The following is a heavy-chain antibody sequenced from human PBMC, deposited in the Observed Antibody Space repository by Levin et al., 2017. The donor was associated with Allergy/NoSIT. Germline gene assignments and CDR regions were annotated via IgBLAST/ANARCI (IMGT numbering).Heavy chain of an antibody. CDR2: IYYSGGA. CDR3: ARLQYGDYGTTIDY. Sequence: KAGGSLRLSCTVSGDSISSYYWSWIRQPPGKGLEWIGNIYYSGGAYYNPSLKSRVTISVDTSKNQFSLKLSSVTAADTAVYYGARLQYGDYGTTIDYWGQGTLVTVSS. CDR1: GDSISSYY. J-gene: IGHJ4*02. D-gene: IGHD4-17*01. V-gene: IGHV4-59*08.